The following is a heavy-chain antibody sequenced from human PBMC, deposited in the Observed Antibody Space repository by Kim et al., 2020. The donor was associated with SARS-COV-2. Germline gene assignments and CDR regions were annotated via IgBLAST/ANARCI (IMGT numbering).Heavy chain of an antibody. CDR2: INHSGST. V-gene: IGHV4-34*01. J-gene: IGHJ6*02. CDR3: ARVRGVTVLLGYYYYGMDG. D-gene: IGHD3-10*01. CDR1: GGSFSGYY. Sequence: SETLSLTCAVYGGSFSGYYWSWIRQPPGKGLEWIGEINHSGSTNYNPSLKSRVTISVDTSKNQFSLKMSSVTAADTAGYYCARVRGVTVLLGYYYYGMDGWGQGTTVTVSS.